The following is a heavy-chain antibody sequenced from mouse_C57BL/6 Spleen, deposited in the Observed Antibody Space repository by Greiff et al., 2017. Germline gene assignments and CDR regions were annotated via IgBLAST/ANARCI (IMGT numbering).Heavy chain of an antibody. CDR2: IFPGSGST. CDR1: GYTFTDYY. CDR3: ARAGYCGSSYGDYYAMDY. Sequence: QVQLKQSGPELVKPGASVKISCKASGYTFTDYYINWVKQRPGQGLEWIGWIFPGSGSTYYNEKFKGKATITVDKSSSTAYMLLSSLTSEDSAVYFCARAGYCGSSYGDYYAMDYWGQGTSVTVSS. V-gene: IGHV1-75*01. D-gene: IGHD1-1*01. J-gene: IGHJ4*01.